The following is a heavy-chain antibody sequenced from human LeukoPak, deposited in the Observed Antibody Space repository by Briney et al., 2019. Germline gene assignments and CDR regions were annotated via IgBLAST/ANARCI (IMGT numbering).Heavy chain of an antibody. D-gene: IGHD5-18*01. Sequence: SVKVSCKASGGTFSSYAISWVRQAPGQGLEWMGGIIPIFGTANYAQKFQGRVTITADESTSTAYMELSSLRSEDTAVYYCATTDTAMGQNYYCMDVWGKGTTVTVSS. CDR1: GGTFSSYA. V-gene: IGHV1-69*13. CDR3: ATTDTAMGQNYYCMDV. CDR2: IIPIFGTA. J-gene: IGHJ6*03.